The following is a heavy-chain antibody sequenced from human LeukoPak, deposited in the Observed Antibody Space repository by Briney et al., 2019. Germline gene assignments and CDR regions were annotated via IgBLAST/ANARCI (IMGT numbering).Heavy chain of an antibody. Sequence: GGSLRLSCAASGFTFDDYAMHWVRQAPGKCLEWVSLISGDGGSTYYADSVKGRFTISRDNSKNSLYLQMNSLRTEDTALYYXAXXXXXXXSXXXXXXXYXXXXXQG. CDR3: AXXXXXXXSXXXXXXXYXXX. CDR1: GFTFDDYA. V-gene: IGHV3-43*02. J-gene: IGHJ4*02. CDR2: ISGDGGST.